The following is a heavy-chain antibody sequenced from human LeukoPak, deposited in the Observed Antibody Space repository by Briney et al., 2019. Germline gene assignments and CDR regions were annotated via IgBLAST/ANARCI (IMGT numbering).Heavy chain of an antibody. Sequence: SETLSLTCTVYDGLFSGYYWSWIRQPPGMGLEWIGEVNHSGTTNYNPSLKSRVTVSVDTSKSQFSLKLISVTAADTAVYYCARVPDCSITSCYTLGWLDPWGQGTLVTVSS. D-gene: IGHD2-2*02. CDR2: VNHSGTT. CDR3: ARVPDCSITSCYTLGWLDP. J-gene: IGHJ5*02. CDR1: DGLFSGYY. V-gene: IGHV4-34*01.